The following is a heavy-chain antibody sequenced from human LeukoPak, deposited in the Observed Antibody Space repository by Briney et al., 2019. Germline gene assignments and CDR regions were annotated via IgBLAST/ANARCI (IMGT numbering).Heavy chain of an antibody. CDR1: GYTFTSYY. CDR3: ERERPGAGHFDY. J-gene: IGHJ4*02. CDR2: ISAYNGNT. Sequence: GASVKVSCKASGYTFTSYYMHWVRQAPGQGLEWMGWISAYNGNTNYAQKLQGRVTMTTDTSTSTAYMELRSLRSDDTAVYYCERERPGAGHFDYWGQGTLVTVSS. V-gene: IGHV1-18*04. D-gene: IGHD6-19*01.